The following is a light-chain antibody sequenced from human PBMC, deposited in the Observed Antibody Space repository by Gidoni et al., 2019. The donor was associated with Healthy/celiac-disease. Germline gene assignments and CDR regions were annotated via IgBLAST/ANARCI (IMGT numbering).Light chain of an antibody. CDR2: SNN. Sequence: QSVLTQPPSASGTPGQTVTISCSGSSSNIGSNTVNWYQQLPGTAPKLLSYSNNQRPSGVPDRFSGSKSGTSASLAISGLQSEDGAAYYCAAWDDSLNGWVFGGGTKLTVL. V-gene: IGLV1-44*01. CDR3: AAWDDSLNGWV. CDR1: SSNIGSNT. J-gene: IGLJ3*02.